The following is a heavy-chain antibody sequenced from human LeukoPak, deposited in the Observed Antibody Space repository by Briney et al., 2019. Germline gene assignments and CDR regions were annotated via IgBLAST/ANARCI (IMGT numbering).Heavy chain of an antibody. CDR3: AGYDLARDAFDI. CDR1: GYTFTGYY. J-gene: IGHJ3*02. CDR2: INPNSGGT. D-gene: IGHD1-1*01. V-gene: IGHV1-2*02. Sequence: ASVKVSCKASGYTFTGYYMHWVRQAPGQGLEWMGWINPNSGGTNYAQKFQGRVTMTRDTSISTAYMELSRLRSDDTAVYYCAGYDLARDAFDIWGQGTMVTVSS.